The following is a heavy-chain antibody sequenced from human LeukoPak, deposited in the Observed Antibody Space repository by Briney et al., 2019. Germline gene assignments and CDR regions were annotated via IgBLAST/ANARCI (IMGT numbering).Heavy chain of an antibody. CDR2: IYWDDDK. J-gene: IGHJ4*02. Sequence: SGPTLVKPTQTLTLTCTFSGFSLSTSAVGVGWIRQPPGKALEWLALIYWDDDKRYSPSLKSRLTITKDTSKNQVVLTMTNMDPVDTATYYCAHVPSSWYVGPRYFDYWGQGTLVTVSS. CDR3: AHVPSSWYVGPRYFDY. D-gene: IGHD6-13*01. V-gene: IGHV2-5*02. CDR1: GFSLSTSAVG.